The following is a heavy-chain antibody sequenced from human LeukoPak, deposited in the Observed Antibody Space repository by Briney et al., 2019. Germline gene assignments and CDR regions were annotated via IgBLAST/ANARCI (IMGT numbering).Heavy chain of an antibody. CDR2: ISSSGST. CDR1: GGSISSGDYY. D-gene: IGHD3-22*01. V-gene: IGHV4-61*02. J-gene: IGHJ3*02. CDR3: ARGTYSYDSSGAFDI. Sequence: SQTLSLTCTVSGGSISSGDYYWSWIRQPAGKGLEWIGRISSSGSTNYNPSLKSRVTISVDTSKNQFSLKLSSVTAADTAVYLCARGTYSYDSSGAFDIWGQGTMVTVSS.